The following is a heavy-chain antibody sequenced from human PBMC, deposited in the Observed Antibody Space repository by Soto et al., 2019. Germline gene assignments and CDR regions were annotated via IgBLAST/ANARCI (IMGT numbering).Heavy chain of an antibody. CDR3: AKGGRQWLVTSDFNY. CDR1: GFTFSDYA. D-gene: IGHD6-19*01. J-gene: IGHJ4*02. Sequence: VQLVESGGGVVQPGRSLRLSCAASGFTFSDYAMHWVRQAPGKGLEWVAVVSHDGRNTHYADSVKGRFTISRDSSXXTVSLEMNSLRAEDTAVYYCAKGGRQWLVTSDFNYWGQGALVTVSS. V-gene: IGHV3-30*18. CDR2: VSHDGRNT.